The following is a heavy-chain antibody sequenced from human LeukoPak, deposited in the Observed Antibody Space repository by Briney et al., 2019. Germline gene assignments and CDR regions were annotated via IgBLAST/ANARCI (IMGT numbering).Heavy chain of an antibody. CDR1: GGSISSYY. CDR3: FGSGWSRAPFDY. J-gene: IGHJ4*02. CDR2: IYTSGST. Sequence: SETLSLTCTVSGGSISSYYWSWIRQPAGKGLEWIGRIYTSGSTNYNPSLKSRVTMSVDTSKNQFSLKLSSVTAADTAVYYCFGSGWSRAPFDYWGQGTLVTVSS. D-gene: IGHD6-13*01. V-gene: IGHV4-4*07.